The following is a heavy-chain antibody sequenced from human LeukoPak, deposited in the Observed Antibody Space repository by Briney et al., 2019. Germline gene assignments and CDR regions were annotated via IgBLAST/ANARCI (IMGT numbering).Heavy chain of an antibody. CDR2: IYPGDSAI. V-gene: IGHV5-51*01. CDR3: ATARSVYDSSGDYSFYFDF. J-gene: IGHJ4*02. CDR1: GYSFTSNW. D-gene: IGHD3-22*01. Sequence: PRESLKISCKGSGYSFTSNWIGWVRQMPGKGLEWMGIIYPGDSAIKYSPSFQGQVSISADKSITTAYLQWRSLKASDTAMYYCATARSVYDSSGDYSFYFDFWGQGTLVTVSS.